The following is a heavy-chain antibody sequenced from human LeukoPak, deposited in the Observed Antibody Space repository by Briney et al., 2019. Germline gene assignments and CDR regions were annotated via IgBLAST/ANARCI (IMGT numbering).Heavy chain of an antibody. Sequence: PGGSLRLSCAASGFTVSSNYMNWVRQAPGKGLEWVSVMYSGGSTHYADSVNGRFTISRDNSKNTLYLQMNSLRAEDTAVYYCARDTPVVGTRYFDYWGQGTLVTVSS. V-gene: IGHV3-66*01. CDR2: MYSGGST. CDR1: GFTVSSNY. CDR3: ARDTPVVGTRYFDY. J-gene: IGHJ4*02. D-gene: IGHD2-15*01.